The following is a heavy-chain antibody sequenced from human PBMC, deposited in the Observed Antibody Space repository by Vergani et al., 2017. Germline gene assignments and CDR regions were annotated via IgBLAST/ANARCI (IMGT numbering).Heavy chain of an antibody. CDR3: ARVGAYGDWDY. CDR1: GLTFSSYS. J-gene: IGHJ4*02. CDR2: ISSSSSTI. D-gene: IGHD4-17*01. Sequence: EVQLVESGGGLVKPGGSLRLSCAASGLTFSSYSMNWVRQAPGKGLEWVSYISSSSSTIYYADSVKGRFTISRDNAKNSLYLQMNSLRAEDTAVYYCARVGAYGDWDYWGQGTLVTVSS. V-gene: IGHV3-48*01.